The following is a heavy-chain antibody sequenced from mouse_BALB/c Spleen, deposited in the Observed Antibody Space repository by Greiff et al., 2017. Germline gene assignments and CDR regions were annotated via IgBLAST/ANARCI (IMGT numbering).Heavy chain of an antibody. Sequence: EVKLMESGAELVKPGASVKLSCTASGFNIKDTYMHWVKQRPEQGLEWIGRIDPANGNTKYDPKFQGKATITADTSSNTAYLQLSSLTSEDTAVYYCARGDYGAAYWGQGTLVTVSA. J-gene: IGHJ3*01. D-gene: IGHD2-4*01. CDR1: GFNIKDTY. CDR2: IDPANGNT. CDR3: ARGDYGAAY. V-gene: IGHV14-3*02.